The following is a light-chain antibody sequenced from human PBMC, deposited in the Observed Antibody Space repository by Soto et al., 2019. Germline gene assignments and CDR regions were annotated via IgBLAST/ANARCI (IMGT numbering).Light chain of an antibody. CDR2: DAS. CDR3: QQRSNWPWT. CDR1: QSVSSN. J-gene: IGKJ1*01. Sequence: EIVMTQSPATLSVPPGERATLSCRASQSVSSNLAWYQQKPGQAPRLLISDASNRATGIPGRFSGSGSGTDFSLTISSLEPEDFAVYYCQQRSNWPWTFGQGTKVEIK. V-gene: IGKV3-11*01.